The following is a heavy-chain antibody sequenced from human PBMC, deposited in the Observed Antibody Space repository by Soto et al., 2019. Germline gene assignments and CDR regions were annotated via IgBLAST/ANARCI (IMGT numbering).Heavy chain of an antibody. Sequence: EVQLVESGGGLVKPGGSLRLSCAASGFTFSSYSMNWVRQAPGKGLEWVSSISSSSSYICYADSVKGRFTISRDNAKNSLYLQMNSLRAEDTAVYYCARESAGEFDYWGQGTLVTVSS. D-gene: IGHD7-27*01. CDR3: ARESAGEFDY. V-gene: IGHV3-21*01. CDR1: GFTFSSYS. J-gene: IGHJ4*02. CDR2: ISSSSSYI.